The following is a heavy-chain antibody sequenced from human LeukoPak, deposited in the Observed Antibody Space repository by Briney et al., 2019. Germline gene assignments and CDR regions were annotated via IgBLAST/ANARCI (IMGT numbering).Heavy chain of an antibody. Sequence: SETLSLTCTVSGGSISSYYWSWIRQPPGKGLEWIGYIYYSGSTNYNPSLKSRVTISVDTSKNQFSLKLSSVTAADTAVYYRARGYPGWTYYDFWSGYQRFDPWGQGTLVTVSS. CDR1: GGSISSYY. D-gene: IGHD3-3*01. V-gene: IGHV4-59*01. CDR2: IYYSGST. CDR3: ARGYPGWTYYDFWSGYQRFDP. J-gene: IGHJ5*02.